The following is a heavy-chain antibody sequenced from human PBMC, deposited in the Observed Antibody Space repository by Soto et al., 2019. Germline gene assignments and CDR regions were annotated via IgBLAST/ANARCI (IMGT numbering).Heavy chain of an antibody. CDR2: IYYNGNT. Sequence: QVQLQESGPGLVKPSETLSLTCSVSGCSISNYYWSWIRQPPGKGLEWIGYIYYNGNTNYNPSRKSRVTMSVDTSRNQISLKLTTVTAADTAVYYCTRANWYSEYWGQGTLVTVSS. CDR3: TRANWYSEY. D-gene: IGHD7-27*01. J-gene: IGHJ4*02. V-gene: IGHV4-59*01. CDR1: GCSISNYY.